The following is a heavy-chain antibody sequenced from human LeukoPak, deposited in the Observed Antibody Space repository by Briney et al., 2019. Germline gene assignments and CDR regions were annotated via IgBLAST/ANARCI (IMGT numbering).Heavy chain of an antibody. V-gene: IGHV3-30*18. CDR1: GFSFSSYG. Sequence: GGSLRPSCAASGFSFSSYGMHWVRQAPGKGLEWVTVISYDGSKKYYADSVKGRFTISRDNSKNTLYLQMNSLRAEDTAVYYCAKDLETYYYGSGSLDYWGQGTLVTVSS. J-gene: IGHJ4*02. CDR3: AKDLETYYYGSGSLDY. CDR2: ISYDGSKK. D-gene: IGHD3-10*01.